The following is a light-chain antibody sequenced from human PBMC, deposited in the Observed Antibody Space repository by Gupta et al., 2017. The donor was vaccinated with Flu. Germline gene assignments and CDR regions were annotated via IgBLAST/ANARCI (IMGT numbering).Light chain of an antibody. CDR2: GAS. Sequence: EIVMTQSPAALSVSPGERVTLSCRASQSVSGHLAWYQHKPGQAPRLLIYGASTRATGIPARFSGSGSGAXFTLTIXSRQSEDFAVYYCQHEHICPTTFGXGTKVEI. J-gene: IGKJ4*01. CDR1: QSVSGH. CDR3: QHEHICPTT. V-gene: IGKV3-15*01.